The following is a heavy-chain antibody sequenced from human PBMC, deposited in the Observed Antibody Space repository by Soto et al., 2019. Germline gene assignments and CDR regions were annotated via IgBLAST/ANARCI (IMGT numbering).Heavy chain of an antibody. V-gene: IGHV3-48*01. CDR3: ARDPTDILTGTSNPGY. Sequence: GGSLRLSCAASGFTFSSYSTNWVRQAPGKGLEWVSYISSSGSTIYYADSVKGRFTISRDNAKNSLYLQMNSLRAEDTAVYYCARDPTDILTGTSNPGYSGQGTLVTVSS. D-gene: IGHD3-9*01. J-gene: IGHJ4*02. CDR1: GFTFSSYS. CDR2: ISSSGSTI.